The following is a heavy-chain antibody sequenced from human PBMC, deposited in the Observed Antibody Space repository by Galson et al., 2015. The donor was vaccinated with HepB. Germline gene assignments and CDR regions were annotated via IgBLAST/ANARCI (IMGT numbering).Heavy chain of an antibody. CDR2: IWYDGSNK. CDR1: GFTFSSYG. V-gene: IGHV3-33*01. CDR3: ARVDYGDSDFDY. D-gene: IGHD4-17*01. J-gene: IGHJ4*02. Sequence: SLRLSCAASGFTFSSYGMHWVRQAPGKGLEWVAVIWYDGSNKYYADSVKGRFTISRDYSKNTLYLQMNSLRAEDTAVYYCARVDYGDSDFDYWGQGTLVTVSS.